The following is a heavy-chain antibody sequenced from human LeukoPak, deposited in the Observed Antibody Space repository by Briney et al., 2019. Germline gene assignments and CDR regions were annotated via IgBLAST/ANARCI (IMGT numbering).Heavy chain of an antibody. CDR3: AKVPVIVVVPAAYYFDY. Sequence: PGGSLRLSCAASGFTFSSYAMHWVRQAPGKGLEWVSVISYDGSNKYYADSVKGRFTISRDNSKNTLYLQMNSLRAEDTAVYYCAKVPVIVVVPAAYYFDYWGQGTLVTVSS. CDR2: ISYDGSNK. J-gene: IGHJ4*02. V-gene: IGHV3-30-3*01. CDR1: GFTFSSYA. D-gene: IGHD2-2*01.